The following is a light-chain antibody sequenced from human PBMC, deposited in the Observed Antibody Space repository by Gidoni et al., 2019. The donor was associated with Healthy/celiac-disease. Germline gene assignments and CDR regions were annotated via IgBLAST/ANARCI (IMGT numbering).Light chain of an antibody. Sequence: QSALTQPASVSGPPGQSLTISCTGTSSDVGSYNLVSWYQQHPGKAPKRIIYEVSKRPSGVSNRFSGSKSGNTASLTVSGLQAEDEADYYCCSYAGSSTFGVVFGGGTKLTVL. CDR3: CSYAGSSTFGVV. CDR2: EVS. J-gene: IGLJ2*01. CDR1: SSDVGSYNL. V-gene: IGLV2-23*02.